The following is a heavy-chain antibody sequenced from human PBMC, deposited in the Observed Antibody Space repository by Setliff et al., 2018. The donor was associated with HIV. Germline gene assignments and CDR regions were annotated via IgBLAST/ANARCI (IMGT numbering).Heavy chain of an antibody. D-gene: IGHD3-22*01. CDR3: ARLTTTYYYDSSAYYHPV. Sequence: SETLSLTCTVYGGSFSGYYWSWIRQPPGKGLEWIGEINHSGSTNYNPSLKSRVTISVDTSKNQFSLKLSSVTAADTAVYYCARLTTTYYYDSSAYYHPVWGQGTLVTVSS. CDR2: INHSGST. CDR1: GGSFSGYY. V-gene: IGHV4-34*01. J-gene: IGHJ4*02.